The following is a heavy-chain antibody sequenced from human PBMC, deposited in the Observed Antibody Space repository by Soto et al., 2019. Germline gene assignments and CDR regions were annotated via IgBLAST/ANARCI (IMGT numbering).Heavy chain of an antibody. J-gene: IGHJ4*02. CDR2: VHSSGGGT. CDR3: AKGDCSGGRCYRGFDY. Sequence: DVQLLESGGGLVQPGGSLRLSCAASGFTFSSYAINWVRQAPGRGLEWVSTVHSSGGGTYYADSVKGRFTISRDNSKNTLYLQMDSLRAEDTAIYYCAKGDCSGGRCYRGFDYWGQGTLVTVSS. V-gene: IGHV3-23*01. D-gene: IGHD2-15*01. CDR1: GFTFSSYA.